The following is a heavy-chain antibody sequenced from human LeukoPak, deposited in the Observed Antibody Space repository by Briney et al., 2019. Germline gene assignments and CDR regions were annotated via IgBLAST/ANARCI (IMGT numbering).Heavy chain of an antibody. CDR3: AKDLAQFIVVVPAAILFDY. CDR1: GFTFSSYG. D-gene: IGHD2-2*02. Sequence: PGGSLRLSCAASGFTFSSYGMHWVRQAPGKGLEWVSAISGSGGSTYYADSVKGRFTISRDNSKNTLYLQMNSLRAEDTAVYYCAKDLAQFIVVVPAAILFDYWGQGTLVTVSS. V-gene: IGHV3-23*01. CDR2: ISGSGGST. J-gene: IGHJ4*02.